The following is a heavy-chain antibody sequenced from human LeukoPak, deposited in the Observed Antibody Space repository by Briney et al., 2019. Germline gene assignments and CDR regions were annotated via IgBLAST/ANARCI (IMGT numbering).Heavy chain of an antibody. D-gene: IGHD6-19*01. V-gene: IGHV1-46*01. Sequence: ASVKVSCKTSGYNFIDYYLHWFRQAPGQGFEWMGIANPGGGNTSYAQKFQGRVIMTRDTSTASVSMELHSLTSDDTAVYYCARGRYSNGWHDMWGQGTQVTVSS. CDR1: GYNFIDYY. J-gene: IGHJ4*02. CDR2: ANPGGGNT. CDR3: ARGRYSNGWHDM.